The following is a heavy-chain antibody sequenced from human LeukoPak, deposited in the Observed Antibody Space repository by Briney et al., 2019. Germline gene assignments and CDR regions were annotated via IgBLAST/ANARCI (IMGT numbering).Heavy chain of an antibody. CDR3: ARDSLGYSNYDY. J-gene: IGHJ4*02. D-gene: IGHD4-11*01. V-gene: IGHV1-18*01. Sequence: GASVKVSCKASGGTFSSYAISWVRQAPGQGLEWMGWISAYNGDTNYAQKLQGRVTMTTDTSTSTAYMELRSLRSDDTAVYYCARDSLGYSNYDYWGQGTLVTVSS. CDR2: ISAYNGDT. CDR1: GGTFSSYA.